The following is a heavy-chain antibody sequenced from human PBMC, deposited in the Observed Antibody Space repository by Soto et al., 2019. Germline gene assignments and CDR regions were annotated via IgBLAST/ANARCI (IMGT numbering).Heavy chain of an antibody. CDR1: GFTFSSYG. J-gene: IGHJ6*02. D-gene: IGHD3-10*01. V-gene: IGHV3-30*18. CDR3: AKGALGSHYYYYGMDV. CDR2: ISYDGSNK. Sequence: QVQLVESGGGVVQPGRSLRLSCAASGFTFSSYGMHWVRQAPGKGLEWVAVISYDGSNKYYADSVKGRFTISRDNSKNTLYLQMNSLRAEDTAVYYCAKGALGSHYYYYGMDVWGQGTTVTVSS.